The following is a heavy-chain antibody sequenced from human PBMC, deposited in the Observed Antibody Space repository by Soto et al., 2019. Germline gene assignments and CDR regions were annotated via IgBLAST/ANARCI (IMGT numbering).Heavy chain of an antibody. CDR2: IYYSGST. Sequence: QVQLQESGPGLVKPSETLSLTCTVSGGSISSYYWSWIRQPPGTGLEWIGYIYYSGSTNYNPSLKSRVTISVDTSKNQFSLKLSSVTAADTAVYYCARTKINEYCSGGSCRIGAFDIWGQGTMVTVSS. CDR1: GGSISSYY. CDR3: ARTKINEYCSGGSCRIGAFDI. V-gene: IGHV4-59*01. J-gene: IGHJ3*02. D-gene: IGHD2-15*01.